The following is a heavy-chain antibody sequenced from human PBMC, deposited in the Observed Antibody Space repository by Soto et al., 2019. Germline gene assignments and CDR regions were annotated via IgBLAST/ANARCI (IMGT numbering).Heavy chain of an antibody. CDR3: ATENPLWGPSAYFDY. CDR2: ISAYSGNT. D-gene: IGHD3-10*01. V-gene: IGHV1-18*01. J-gene: IGHJ4*02. Sequence: QVQLVQSGAEVKPPGASVKVSCKASGYTFTTYGFNWVRQAPGQGLEWMGWISAYSGNTNFAREFQGRLTLTTDTSTSTAYMELRSLRSGDTAVYYCATENPLWGPSAYFDYWGQGTQVTVSS. CDR1: GYTFTTYG.